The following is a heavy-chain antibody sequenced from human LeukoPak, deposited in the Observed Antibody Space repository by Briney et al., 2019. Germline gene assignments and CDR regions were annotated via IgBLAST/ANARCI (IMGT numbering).Heavy chain of an antibody. Sequence: SGTLSLTCTVSGGSISSSSYYWGWIRQPPGKGLEWIGYIYHSGSTYYNPSLKSRVTISADRSKNQFSLKLSSVTAADTAVYYCAATRSVSYTFDYWGQGTLVTVSS. V-gene: IGHV4-39*07. CDR3: AATRSVSYTFDY. D-gene: IGHD3-10*01. J-gene: IGHJ4*02. CDR2: IYHSGST. CDR1: GGSISSSSYY.